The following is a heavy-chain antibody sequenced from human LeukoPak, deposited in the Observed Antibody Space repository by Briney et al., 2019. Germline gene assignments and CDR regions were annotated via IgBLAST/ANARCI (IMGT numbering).Heavy chain of an antibody. CDR1: GGSIGTYY. D-gene: IGHD3-16*02. CDR3: ARHIGGGIEDMDV. Sequence: SETLSLTCTVSGGSIGTYYWSWVRQSPGKGLEWIGYIYVTGNRYNPYLQSRVTISVDTSRNQFFLKISSVTAADTAVYYCARHIGGGIEDMDVWGKGTKVTVSS. CDR2: IYVTGN. J-gene: IGHJ6*03. V-gene: IGHV4-59*08.